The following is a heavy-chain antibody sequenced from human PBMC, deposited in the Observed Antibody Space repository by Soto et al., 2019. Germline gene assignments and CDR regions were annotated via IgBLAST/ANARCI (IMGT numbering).Heavy chain of an antibody. CDR1: GGTFSSYA. J-gene: IGHJ2*01. Sequence: QVQLVQSGAEVKKPGSSVKVSCKASGGTFSSYAISWVRQAPGQGLEWMGGIIPIFGTANYAQKFQGRVTITADESTRTAYMELSILRSEDTAVYYCARGGDYGGKGLRRYFDLWGRGTLVTVSS. D-gene: IGHD4-17*01. CDR2: IIPIFGTA. CDR3: ARGGDYGGKGLRRYFDL. V-gene: IGHV1-69*01.